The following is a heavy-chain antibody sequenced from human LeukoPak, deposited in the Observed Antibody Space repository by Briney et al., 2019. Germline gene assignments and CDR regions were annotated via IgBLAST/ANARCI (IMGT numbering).Heavy chain of an antibody. J-gene: IGHJ4*02. Sequence: QSGGSLRLSCAASGFTFSSYSMNWVRQAPGKGLEWVSYITSSSSPIYYADSVQGRFTISRDNAKNLLFLQMNSLRAEDTAVYYCARSSSGAKDYWGQGTLVTVSS. CDR3: ARSSSGAKDY. CDR2: ITSSSSPI. V-gene: IGHV3-48*01. CDR1: GFTFSSYS. D-gene: IGHD1-26*01.